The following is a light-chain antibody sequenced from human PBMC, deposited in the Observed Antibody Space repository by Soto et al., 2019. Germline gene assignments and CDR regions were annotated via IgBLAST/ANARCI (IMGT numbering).Light chain of an antibody. J-gene: IGLJ3*02. V-gene: IGLV1-40*01. Sequence: QPVLAQPPSVSGAPGQRVTVSCTGNSSNIGAGYGVHWYQQLPGTAPKLLIYGNTNRPSGVPDRFSGSKSGTSASLAITGLQAEDEADYYCQSYDISLSGWVFGGGTKLTVL. CDR1: SSNIGAGYG. CDR3: QSYDISLSGWV. CDR2: GNT.